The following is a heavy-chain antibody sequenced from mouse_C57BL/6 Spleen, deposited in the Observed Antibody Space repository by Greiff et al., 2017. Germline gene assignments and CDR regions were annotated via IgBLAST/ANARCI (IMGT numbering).Heavy chain of an antibody. J-gene: IGHJ1*03. D-gene: IGHD1-1*01. CDR1: GYTFTSYW. Sequence: VQLQQPGAELVKPGASVKLSCKASGYTFTSYWMHWVKQRPGRGLEWIGRIDPNSGGTKYNEKFKSKATLTVDKPSSTAYMQLSSLPSEDSAVYYCAIVCLSTTVDLYFDVWGTGTTVTVSS. CDR2: IDPNSGGT. V-gene: IGHV1-72*01. CDR3: AIVCLSTTVDLYFDV.